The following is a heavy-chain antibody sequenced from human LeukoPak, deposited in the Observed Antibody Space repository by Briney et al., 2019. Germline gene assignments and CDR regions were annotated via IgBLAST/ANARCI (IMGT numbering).Heavy chain of an antibody. CDR2: IGGDGDPI. CDR1: GFTFNNHA. V-gene: IGHV3-43*02. Sequence: PGGSLRLSCAASGFTFNNHAMHWVRQVPGKGLEWVSLIGGDGDPIFYADSVKGRFTISRDNSKNSLYLQMNSLRPEDTALYYCAKGLTYYYDSDGYYYAGRDFHYGMDVWGQGTTVTVSS. CDR3: AKGLTYYYDSDGYYYAGRDFHYGMDV. D-gene: IGHD3-22*01. J-gene: IGHJ6*02.